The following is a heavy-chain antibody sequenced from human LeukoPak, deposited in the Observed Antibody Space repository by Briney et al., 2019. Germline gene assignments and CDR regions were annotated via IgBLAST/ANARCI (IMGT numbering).Heavy chain of an antibody. D-gene: IGHD3-10*01. CDR2: IGSSSSSI. CDR3: ARDSVGYYGSGSYYKFDY. J-gene: IGHJ4*02. Sequence: PGGALRLPCAASGFTFSSYSMNWVRQAPGEGLGGVSYIGSSSSSIYYADSVQGRFTISRDNAKNSLYLQMNSLRAEDTAVYYCARDSVGYYGSGSYYKFDYWGQGTLVTVSS. CDR1: GFTFSSYS. V-gene: IGHV3-48*04.